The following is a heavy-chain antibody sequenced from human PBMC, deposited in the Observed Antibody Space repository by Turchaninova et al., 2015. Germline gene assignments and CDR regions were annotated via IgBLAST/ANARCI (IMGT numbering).Heavy chain of an antibody. CDR1: GCTFSNAW. CDR2: NKSKTDGRTT. J-gene: IGHJ4*02. Sequence: GGGWVKHWQSLRLTCASYGCTFSNAWMSWVRQGPGKGLEWVGSNKSKTDGRTTDYDAPVKGRFTISRDDSKNTLYLQMNSLKTEDTAVYYCTTGDWSGYHDYWGQGTLVTVSS. CDR3: TTGDWSGYHDY. D-gene: IGHD3-3*01. V-gene: IGHV3-15*01.